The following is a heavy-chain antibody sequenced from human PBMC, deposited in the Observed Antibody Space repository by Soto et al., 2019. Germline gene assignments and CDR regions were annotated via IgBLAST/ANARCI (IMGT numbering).Heavy chain of an antibody. CDR1: GFTFSKYA. CDR3: ARDQYITDYGDFEAYYYYYGMDV. V-gene: IGHV3-23*01. J-gene: IGHJ6*02. D-gene: IGHD4-17*01. CDR2: IGSGGDGI. Sequence: PGGSLRLSCAASGFTFSKYAMKWVRQAPGKGLEWVSVIGSGGDGIHYADSVKGRFIISRDNSKNTLYLQMNSLRAEDTAVYYCARDQYITDYGDFEAYYYYYGMDVWGQGTTVTVSS.